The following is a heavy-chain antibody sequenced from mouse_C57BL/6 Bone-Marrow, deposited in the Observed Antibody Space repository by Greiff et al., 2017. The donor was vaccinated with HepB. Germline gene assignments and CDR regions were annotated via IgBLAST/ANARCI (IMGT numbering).Heavy chain of an antibody. J-gene: IGHJ3*01. D-gene: IGHD1-1*01. Sequence: QVQLQQPGAELVKPGASVKLSCKASGYTFTSYWMHWVKQRPGQGLEWIGMIHPNSGSTNYNEKFKSKATLTVDKSSSTAYMQLSSLTSEDSAVYDCARAGSVLEEFAYWGQGTLVTVSA. CDR2: IHPNSGST. V-gene: IGHV1-64*01. CDR1: GYTFTSYW. CDR3: ARAGSVLEEFAY.